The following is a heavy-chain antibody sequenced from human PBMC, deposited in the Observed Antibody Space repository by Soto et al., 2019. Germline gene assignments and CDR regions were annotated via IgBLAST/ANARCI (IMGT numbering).Heavy chain of an antibody. V-gene: IGHV3-48*02. J-gene: IGHJ4*02. Sequence: GGSLSLSCAASGFTFSSYSMNWVRQAPGKGLEWVSYISSSSSTIYYADSVKGRFTISRDNAKNSLYLQMNSLRDEDTAVYYCARDMVRGVIRDFDYWGQGTLVTVSS. CDR1: GFTFSSYS. D-gene: IGHD3-10*01. CDR2: ISSSSSTI. CDR3: ARDMVRGVIRDFDY.